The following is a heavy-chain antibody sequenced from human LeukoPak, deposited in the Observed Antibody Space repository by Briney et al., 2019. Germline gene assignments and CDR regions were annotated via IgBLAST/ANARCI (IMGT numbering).Heavy chain of an antibody. J-gene: IGHJ4*02. D-gene: IGHD3-22*01. Sequence: ASVKVSCKASGYTFTTYYIHWVRQAPGQGLEWMGIINPSGGTTTYAQKFQGRVTMTRDTSTSTVYMELNSLRSEDTAVYYCARPYDISASYYDYWGLGTLVTVSS. CDR3: ARPYDISASYYDY. CDR2: INPSGGTT. V-gene: IGHV1-46*01. CDR1: GYTFTTYY.